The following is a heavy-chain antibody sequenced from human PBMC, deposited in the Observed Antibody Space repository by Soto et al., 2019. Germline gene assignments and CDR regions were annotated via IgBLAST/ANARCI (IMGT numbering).Heavy chain of an antibody. J-gene: IGHJ6*02. D-gene: IGHD2-2*01. V-gene: IGHV1-2*02. CDR2: INPNSGGT. Sequence: ASVKVSCKDSGYTFTDYYMHWVRQAPGQGLEWMGWINPNSGGTNYAQKFQGRVTVTRVTSISTAYMELSSLRSDDTALYYCAKDHNILVVAGATGGTDVWGQGTTVTVSS. CDR1: GYTFTDYY. CDR3: AKDHNILVVAGATGGTDV.